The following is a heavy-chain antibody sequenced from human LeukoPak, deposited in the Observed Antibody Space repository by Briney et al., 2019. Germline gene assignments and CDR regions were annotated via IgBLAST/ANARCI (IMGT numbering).Heavy chain of an antibody. Sequence: ASVKLSCKVSGYTFTDYYMHWVQQAPGKGLEWMGLVDPEDGETIYAEKFQGRVTITADASTDTAYMELSSLRSEDTAVYYCATDFTPLHPSGFSGLVDYWGQGTLVTVSS. CDR2: VDPEDGET. J-gene: IGHJ4*02. V-gene: IGHV1-69-2*01. D-gene: IGHD3-3*01. CDR3: ATDFTPLHPSGFSGLVDY. CDR1: GYTFTDYY.